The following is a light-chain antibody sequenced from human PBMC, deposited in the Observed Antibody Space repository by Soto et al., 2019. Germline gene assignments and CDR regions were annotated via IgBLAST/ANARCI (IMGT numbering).Light chain of an antibody. CDR1: SSDVGGYNY. J-gene: IGLJ1*01. CDR3: SSYTSSSVYV. V-gene: IGLV2-14*01. CDR2: EVS. Sequence: QSALTQPASVSGSPGQSITISCTGTSSDVGGYNYVSWYQQHPGKAPKLMIYEVSNRPSGVSNRFSGSKSGNTASLTISGLQAEDEADYYCSSYTSSSVYVFGTGTKLT.